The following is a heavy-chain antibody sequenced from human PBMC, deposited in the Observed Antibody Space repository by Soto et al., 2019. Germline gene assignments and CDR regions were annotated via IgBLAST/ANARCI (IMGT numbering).Heavy chain of an antibody. J-gene: IGHJ6*03. D-gene: IGHD6-19*01. CDR1: GFSFSSYA. V-gene: IGHV3-64*01. CDR2: ISSNGGST. Sequence: GGSLSLSCAASGFSFSSYAMHWVRQAPGKGLEYVSAISSNGGSTYYANSVKGRFTISRDNSKNPLYLQMGSLRAEDMAVYYCARDRAVAGTDSGLYYYYYMDVWGKGTTVTVSS. CDR3: ARDRAVAGTDSGLYYYYYMDV.